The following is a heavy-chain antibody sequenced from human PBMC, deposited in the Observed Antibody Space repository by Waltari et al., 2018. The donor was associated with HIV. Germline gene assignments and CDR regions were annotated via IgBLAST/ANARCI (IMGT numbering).Heavy chain of an antibody. CDR1: GYTLTELS. V-gene: IGHV1-24*01. J-gene: IGHJ3*02. CDR2: FDPEDGET. Sequence: QVQLVQSGAEVKKPGASVKVSCKVSGYTLTELSMHWVRQAPGKGLEWMGGFDPEDGETIYAQKFQGRVTMTEDTSTDTAYMELSSLRSEDTAVYYCATRPGREYYDSGGLRDNAFDIWGQGTMVTVSS. D-gene: IGHD3-22*01. CDR3: ATRPGREYYDSGGLRDNAFDI.